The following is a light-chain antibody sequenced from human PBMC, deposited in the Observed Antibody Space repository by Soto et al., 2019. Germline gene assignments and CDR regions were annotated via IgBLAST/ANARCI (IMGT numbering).Light chain of an antibody. Sequence: DVQMTQSPSSVSASVGDRVTITCRASQGISTWLAWFQQKPGKAPKHLISAASKLQSGVPSRFIGSGSGTNFPLTINSLQPGDFANYYCQQTNSFPLTFGGGTKVDIK. CDR1: QGISTW. V-gene: IGKV1D-12*01. J-gene: IGKJ4*01. CDR2: AAS. CDR3: QQTNSFPLT.